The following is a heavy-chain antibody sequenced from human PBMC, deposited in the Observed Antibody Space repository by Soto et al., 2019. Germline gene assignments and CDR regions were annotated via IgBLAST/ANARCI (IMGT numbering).Heavy chain of an antibody. CDR2: TIPIYASP. CDR3: AVTVTGSRSPLAH. CDR1: GGPFSSNA. Sequence: QVQLVQSGAEVKKPGSSGRVSCKVSGGPFSSNAFSGVRQAPGQGLKWMGGTIPIYASPNYAQNFQGRVTVTADKATSTAYLELSRLKFADSAIYYCAVTVTGSRSPLAHWGRGTLVIVSS. D-gene: IGHD3-9*01. V-gene: IGHV1-69*06. J-gene: IGHJ4*02.